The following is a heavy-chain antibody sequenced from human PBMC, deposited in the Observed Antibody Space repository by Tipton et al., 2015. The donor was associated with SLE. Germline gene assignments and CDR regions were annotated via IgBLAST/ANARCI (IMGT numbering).Heavy chain of an antibody. CDR3: ASQMYSSGWYFDY. CDR2: IYYSGST. V-gene: IGHV4-39*07. Sequence: TLSLTCTVSGGSISSSSYYWGWIRQPPGKGLEWIGNIYYSGSTNYNPSLKSRVTISVDTSLNQFSLRPTSVTAADTAVYYCASQMYSSGWYFDYWGQGTLVTVSS. J-gene: IGHJ4*02. CDR1: GGSISSSSYY. D-gene: IGHD6-19*01.